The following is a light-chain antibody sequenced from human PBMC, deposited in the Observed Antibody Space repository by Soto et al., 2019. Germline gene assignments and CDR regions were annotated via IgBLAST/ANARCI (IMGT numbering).Light chain of an antibody. V-gene: IGKV3-20*01. Sequence: EIVLTQSPGTLSLSPGERATLSCRASQSVSSTYLAWYQQNPGQAPRLLIYGASSRATGIPDRFSGSGSGTDVTLTISRLEPDDFAVYFCQQYGSSSYTFGQGTKLEIK. CDR2: GAS. J-gene: IGKJ2*01. CDR3: QQYGSSSYT. CDR1: QSVSSTY.